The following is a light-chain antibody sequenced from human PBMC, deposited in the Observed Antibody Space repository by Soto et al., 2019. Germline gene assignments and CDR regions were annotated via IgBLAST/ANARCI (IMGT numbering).Light chain of an antibody. J-gene: IGLJ1*01. Sequence: ARNKPASVSGSPGQSITIPCTGTSRDGGGCIYVPWYHQHPGKAPKLIIYEVSNQPSGVSNRFSGFNAGNTACRTIPCLQAEDDADYYCSSYTRSSLPVVFGTRTKLTAL. CDR3: SSYTRSSLPVV. CDR2: EVS. CDR1: SRDGGGCIY. V-gene: IGLV2-14*01.